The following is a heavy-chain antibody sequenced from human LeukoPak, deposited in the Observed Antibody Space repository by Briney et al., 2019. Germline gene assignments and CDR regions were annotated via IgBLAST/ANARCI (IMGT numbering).Heavy chain of an antibody. CDR1: GFTFSSYG. CDR2: IKPDGRQK. D-gene: IGHD3-10*01. CDR3: AKERGTAGECAFDI. Sequence: GGSLRLSCAASGFTFSSYGMHWVRQAPGKGLEWVANIKPDGRQKYYVDSVNGRFTISRDNAKNSLYLQMNSLRAEDTAVYYCAKERGTAGECAFDIWGQGTLVTVS. V-gene: IGHV3-7*03. J-gene: IGHJ3*02.